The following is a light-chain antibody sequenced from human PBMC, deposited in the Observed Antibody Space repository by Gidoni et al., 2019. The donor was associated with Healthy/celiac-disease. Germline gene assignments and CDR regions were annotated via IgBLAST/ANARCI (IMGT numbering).Light chain of an antibody. V-gene: IGKV1-33*01. CDR3: QQYDNLPLT. J-gene: IGKJ4*01. CDR2: LAS. Sequence: DIQMTQSPSSLSASVGDRVTITCQASQDISKYLNWFQQKPGKAPKLLIYLASKLEAGVPSRFRGRGSGTDFTFTISSLQPEDIATYYCQQYDNLPLTFGGGTKVEIK. CDR1: QDISKY.